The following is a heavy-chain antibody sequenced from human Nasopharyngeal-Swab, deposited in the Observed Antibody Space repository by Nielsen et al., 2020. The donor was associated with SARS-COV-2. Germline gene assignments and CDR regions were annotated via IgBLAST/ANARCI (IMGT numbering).Heavy chain of an antibody. V-gene: IGHV3-11*03. CDR2: ISSSSSYT. Sequence: GGSLRLSCAASGFTFSDYCMSWIRQAPGKGLEWVSYISSSSSYTNYADSVKGRFTISRDNAKNSLYLQMNSLRAEDTAVYYCARTYSSGGRWAWGYFDYWGQGTLVTVSS. CDR3: ARTYSSGGRWAWGYFDY. J-gene: IGHJ4*02. D-gene: IGHD6-19*01. CDR1: GFTFSDYC.